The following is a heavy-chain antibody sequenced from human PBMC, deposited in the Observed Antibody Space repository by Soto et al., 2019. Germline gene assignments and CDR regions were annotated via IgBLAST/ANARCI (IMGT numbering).Heavy chain of an antibody. D-gene: IGHD2-15*01. CDR2: IIPILGIA. CDR3: ANTCGGSSY. Sequence: QVQLVQSGAEVKKPGSSVKVSCKASGGTVSYYTISWVRQAPGQGLEWMGRIIPILGIANYAQKFQGRVKMTADKSTSTADMELRSLRSEDTAVYDSANTCGGSSYWGQCTLVTVSS. V-gene: IGHV1-69*02. J-gene: IGHJ1*01. CDR1: GGTVSYYT.